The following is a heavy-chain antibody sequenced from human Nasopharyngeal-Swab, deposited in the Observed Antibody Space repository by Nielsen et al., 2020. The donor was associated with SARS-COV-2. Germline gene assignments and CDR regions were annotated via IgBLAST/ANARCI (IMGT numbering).Heavy chain of an antibody. CDR2: FDPEDGET. CDR1: GYTLTELS. J-gene: IGHJ5*02. D-gene: IGHD3-16*01. Sequence: ASVKVSCMVSGYTLTELSMHWVRQAPGKGLEWMGGFDPEDGETIYAQKFQGRVTMTEDTSTDTAYMELSSLRSEDTAVYYCATMTGVYDYVWGPRGWFDPWGQGTLVTVSS. V-gene: IGHV1-24*01. CDR3: ATMTGVYDYVWGPRGWFDP.